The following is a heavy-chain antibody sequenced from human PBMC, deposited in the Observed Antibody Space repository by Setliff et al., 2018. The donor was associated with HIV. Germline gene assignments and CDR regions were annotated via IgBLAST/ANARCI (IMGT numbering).Heavy chain of an antibody. CDR3: ARVVTGNSDY. D-gene: IGHD2-21*02. CDR1: GGSISSGGYY. V-gene: IGHV4-61*08. CDR2: INHSGNT. Sequence: PSETLSLTCTVSGGSISSGGYYWSWIRQPPGKGLEWIGEINHSGNTNYNPSLKSRVIMSVDASKNQFSLRLTSVTAADTAVYYCARVVTGNSDYWGQGNMVTVSS. J-gene: IGHJ4*02.